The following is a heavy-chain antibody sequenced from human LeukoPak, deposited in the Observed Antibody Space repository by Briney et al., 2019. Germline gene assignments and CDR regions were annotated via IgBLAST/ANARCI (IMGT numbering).Heavy chain of an antibody. CDR2: IYYSGST. Sequence: PSETLSLTCTVSGGSISSYYWSWLRQPPGKGLEGIGYIYYSGSTNYNPSLKSRVTISVDTSKNQFSLKPSSVTAADTAVYYCARLYYDSSGYFGFDYGGQGTLITVSA. CDR3: ARLYYDSSGYFGFDY. CDR1: GGSISSYY. V-gene: IGHV4-59*01. D-gene: IGHD3-22*01. J-gene: IGHJ4*02.